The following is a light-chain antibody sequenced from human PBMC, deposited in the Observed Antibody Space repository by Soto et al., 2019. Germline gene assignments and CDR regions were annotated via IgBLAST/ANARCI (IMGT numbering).Light chain of an antibody. CDR1: QSVSSH. V-gene: IGKV3-11*01. CDR2: SAS. Sequence: EIVLTQSPATLSLSPGERATLSCRASQSVSSHLVWYQQKPGQAPRLLMSSASNRATGIPARFSGSGSGTDFTLTISSLEPEDFAVYYGQQRTDWPLTFGGGTKVEIK. CDR3: QQRTDWPLT. J-gene: IGKJ4*01.